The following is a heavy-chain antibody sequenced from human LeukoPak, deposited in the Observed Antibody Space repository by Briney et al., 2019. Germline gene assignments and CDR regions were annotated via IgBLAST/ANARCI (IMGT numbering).Heavy chain of an antibody. CDR3: ARHQYYYDSSGNYGWFDS. Sequence: GGSLRLSCAASGFTVSSNYMSWVRQAPGKGLEWVSVIYSGGSTYYADSVKGRFTISRDNSKNTLYLQMNSLKASDTAMYYCARHQYYYDSSGNYGWFDSWGQGTLVTVSS. CDR1: GFTVSSNY. J-gene: IGHJ5*01. CDR2: IYSGGST. V-gene: IGHV3-66*04. D-gene: IGHD3-22*01.